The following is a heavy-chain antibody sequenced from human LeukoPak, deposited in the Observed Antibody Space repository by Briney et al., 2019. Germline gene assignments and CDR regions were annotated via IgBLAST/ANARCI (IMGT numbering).Heavy chain of an antibody. CDR3: ATDGAGFDT. J-gene: IGHJ5*02. CDR1: GFTFNDYC. V-gene: IGHV3-11*01. Sequence: GGSLRLSCAASGFTFNDYCMSWIRQAPGKGLEWLSYINIGGTNTHYADSVKGRFTISRDNAKKSLYLEMNNLSAEDTAVYYCATDGAGFDTWGQGVLVTVSS. CDR2: INIGGTNT.